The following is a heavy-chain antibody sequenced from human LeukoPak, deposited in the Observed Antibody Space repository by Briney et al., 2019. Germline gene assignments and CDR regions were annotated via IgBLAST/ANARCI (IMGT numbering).Heavy chain of an antibody. Sequence: ASVKVSCKASGYTFTSYDINWVRQATGQGLEWMRWMNPNSGNTGYAQKFQGRVTMTRNTSISTAYMELSSLRSEDTAVYYCAREIVATSGGLSWGQGTTVTVSS. CDR1: GYTFTSYD. J-gene: IGHJ6*02. CDR3: AREIVATSGGLS. CDR2: MNPNSGNT. D-gene: IGHD5-12*01. V-gene: IGHV1-8*01.